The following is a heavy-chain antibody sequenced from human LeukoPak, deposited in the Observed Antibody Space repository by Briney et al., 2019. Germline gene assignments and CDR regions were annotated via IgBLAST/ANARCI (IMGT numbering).Heavy chain of an antibody. CDR2: INHSGST. CDR3: ARTGAPLRCSSTSCYAPYYYYYGMDV. J-gene: IGHJ6*02. D-gene: IGHD2-2*01. CDR1: GGSFSGYY. V-gene: IGHV4-34*01. Sequence: PSETLSLTCAVSGGSFSGYYWSWIRHPPGKGLEWIGEINHSGSTNYNPSLKSRVTISVDTSKNQFSLKLSSVTAADTAVYYCARTGAPLRCSSTSCYAPYYYYYGMDVWGQGTTVTVSS.